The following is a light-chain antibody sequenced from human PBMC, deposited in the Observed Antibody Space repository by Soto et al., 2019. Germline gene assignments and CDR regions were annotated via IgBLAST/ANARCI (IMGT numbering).Light chain of an antibody. Sequence: EIVLTQSPGTLSLSPGERATLSCRASQSVSSSYLAWYQQKPGQAPRLLIYGASSRATGIPDRFSGSGSGTDFTLTISRLEPEDLAVYYCQQYGSSPRTFCQGTKVAIK. CDR2: GAS. CDR3: QQYGSSPRT. V-gene: IGKV3-20*01. CDR1: QSVSSSY. J-gene: IGKJ1*01.